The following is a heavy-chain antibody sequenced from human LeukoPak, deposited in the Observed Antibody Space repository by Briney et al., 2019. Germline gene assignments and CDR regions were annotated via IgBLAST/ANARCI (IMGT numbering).Heavy chain of an antibody. J-gene: IGHJ6*03. Sequence: PSETLSLTCSVSGASISGYDWSWIRQPPGKGLEWLGYIFDSGSTNYNPSLKSRVTISVDTSKNQFSLKVSSVTAADTAVYYCARLRSGSYLNYYYYMDVWGKGTTVTISS. CDR3: ARLRSGSYLNYYYYMDV. CDR1: GASISGYD. V-gene: IGHV4-59*12. CDR2: IFDSGST. D-gene: IGHD1-26*01.